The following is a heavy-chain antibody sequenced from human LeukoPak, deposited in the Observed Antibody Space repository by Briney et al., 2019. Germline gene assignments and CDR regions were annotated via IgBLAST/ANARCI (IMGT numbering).Heavy chain of an antibody. CDR1: GFTFSSYA. CDR2: ISGSGGSK. Sequence: GGSLSLSCAASGFTFSSYAMSWVRQAPGKGLEWVSAISGSGGSKYYAYSVKGWFTISRDNSRNTLYLQMNSLRAEDTAVYYCAKDSFARYQLLKDYYYGMDVWGQGTTVTVSS. D-gene: IGHD2-2*01. V-gene: IGHV3-23*01. J-gene: IGHJ6*02. CDR3: AKDSFARYQLLKDYYYGMDV.